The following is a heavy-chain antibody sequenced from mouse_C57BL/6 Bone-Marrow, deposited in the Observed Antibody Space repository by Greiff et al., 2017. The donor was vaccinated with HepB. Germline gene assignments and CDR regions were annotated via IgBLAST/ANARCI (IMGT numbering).Heavy chain of an antibody. J-gene: IGHJ1*03. CDR3: ARDPYYGSSYGWYFDV. CDR2: IYPGDGDT. CDR1: GYAFSSSW. Sequence: VKLVESGPELVKPGASVKISCKASGYAFSSSWMNWVKQRPGKGLEWIGRIYPGDGDTNYNGKFKGKATLTADKSSSTAYMQLSSLTSEDSAVYVCARDPYYGSSYGWYFDVWGTGTTVTVSS. V-gene: IGHV1-82*01. D-gene: IGHD1-1*01.